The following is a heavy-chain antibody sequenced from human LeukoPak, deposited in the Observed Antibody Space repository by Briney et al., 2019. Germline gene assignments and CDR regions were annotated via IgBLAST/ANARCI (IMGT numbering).Heavy chain of an antibody. CDR1: GFTFSSYA. Sequence: GGSLRLSCAASGFTFSSYAMTWVRQAPGKGLEWVSTISGSGGSTFHADSVKGRFTISRDNSKNTLYLQMTSLRAEDTALYYCARESLNDYWGQGTLVTVSS. V-gene: IGHV3-23*01. CDR3: ARESLNDY. CDR2: ISGSGGST. J-gene: IGHJ4*02.